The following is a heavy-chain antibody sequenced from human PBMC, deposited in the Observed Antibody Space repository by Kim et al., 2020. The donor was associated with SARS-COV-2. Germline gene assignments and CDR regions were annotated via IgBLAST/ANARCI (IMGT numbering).Heavy chain of an antibody. CDR3: ARGRLRGVTYDDAFDI. Sequence: SETLSLTCAVYGGSFSGYYWSWIRQPPGKGLEWIGEINHSGSTNYNPSLKSRVTISVDTSKNQFSLKLSSVTAADTAVYYCARGRLRGVTYDDAFDIWGQGTMVTVSS. J-gene: IGHJ3*02. CDR1: GGSFSGYY. V-gene: IGHV4-34*01. D-gene: IGHD2-21*02. CDR2: INHSGST.